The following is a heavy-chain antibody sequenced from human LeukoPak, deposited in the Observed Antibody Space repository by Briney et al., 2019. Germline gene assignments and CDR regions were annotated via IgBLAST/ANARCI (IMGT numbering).Heavy chain of an antibody. J-gene: IGHJ4*02. CDR2: ISGSGGST. CDR1: GFTFSSYA. D-gene: IGHD6-19*01. CDR3: AKGPAVAGTYFDY. V-gene: IGHV3-23*01. Sequence: GGSLRLSCAASGFTFSSYAMSWVRQAPGKGLEWVSAISGSGGSTYYADSVKGRFTISRDNSKNALYLQMNSLRAEDTAVYYCAKGPAVAGTYFDYWGQGTLVTVSS.